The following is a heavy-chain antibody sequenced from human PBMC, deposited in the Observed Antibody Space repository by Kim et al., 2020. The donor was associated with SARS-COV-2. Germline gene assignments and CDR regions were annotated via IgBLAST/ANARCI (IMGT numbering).Heavy chain of an antibody. V-gene: IGHV3-21*01. Sequence: GGSLRLSCAASGFTFSSYSMNWVRQAPGKGLEWVSSISSSSSYIYYADSVKGRFTISRDNAKNSLYLQMNSLRAEDTAVYYCARDLSSLRVPDGSGPELYFDYWGQGTLVTVSS. D-gene: IGHD3-22*01. CDR1: GFTFSSYS. CDR3: ARDLSSLRVPDGSGPELYFDY. J-gene: IGHJ4*02. CDR2: ISSSSSYI.